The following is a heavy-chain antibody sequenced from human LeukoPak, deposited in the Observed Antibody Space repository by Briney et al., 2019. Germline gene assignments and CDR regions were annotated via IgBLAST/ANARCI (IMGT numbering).Heavy chain of an antibody. CDR1: GFTFSIYS. CDR2: ISSSSNYI. J-gene: IGHJ4*02. D-gene: IGHD3-22*01. CDR3: AKAAYYYDSSGYQFDY. V-gene: IGHV3-21*04. Sequence: GGSLRLSCAASGFTFSIYSMNWVRQAPGKGLEWVSSISSSSNYIYYADSVKGRFTISRDNAKNSLYLQMNSLRAEDTAAYYCAKAAYYYDSSGYQFDYWGQGTLVTVSS.